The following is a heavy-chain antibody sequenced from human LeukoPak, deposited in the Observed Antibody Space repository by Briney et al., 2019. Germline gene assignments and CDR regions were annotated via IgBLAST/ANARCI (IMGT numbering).Heavy chain of an antibody. V-gene: IGHV1-69*01. CDR1: GGTFSSYA. CDR2: IIPIFGTA. Sequence: SVKVSCKASGGTFSSYAISWVRQAPGHGLEWTGGIIPIFGTANYAQKFQRRVTITADESTSTAYMELSSLRSEDTAVYYCARDLSTEIVVVPAAPRAFDIWGQGTMVTVSS. CDR3: ARDLSTEIVVVPAAPRAFDI. D-gene: IGHD2-2*01. J-gene: IGHJ3*02.